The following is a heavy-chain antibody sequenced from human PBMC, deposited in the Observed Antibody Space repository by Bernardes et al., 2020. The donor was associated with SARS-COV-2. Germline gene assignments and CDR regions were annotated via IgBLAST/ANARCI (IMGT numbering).Heavy chain of an antibody. V-gene: IGHV3-33*01. CDR1: GFTFSSYG. D-gene: IGHD3-9*01. CDR2: IWYDGSNK. Sequence: GSLRLSCAASGFTFSSYGMHWVRQAPGKGLEWVAVIWYDGSNKYYADSVKGRFTIPRDNSKNTLYLQMNSLRAEDTAVYYCARDSHYYDILTGYYPPYYYYGMDVWGQGTTVTVSS. J-gene: IGHJ6*02. CDR3: ARDSHYYDILTGYYPPYYYYGMDV.